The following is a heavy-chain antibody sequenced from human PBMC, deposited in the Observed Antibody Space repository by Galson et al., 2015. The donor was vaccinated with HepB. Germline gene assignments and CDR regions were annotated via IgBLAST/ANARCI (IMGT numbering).Heavy chain of an antibody. CDR1: SLTTIGVG. CDR2: IYWDDDQ. V-gene: IGHV2-5*02. CDR3: AHIRDSASVRFDS. D-gene: IGHD4-17*01. Sequence: SLTTIGVGVGWIRQPPGKALEWLALIYWDDDQRYSPSLKNRLTITKDSSKDQVVLIMTRMDPMDTATYYCAHIRDSASVRFDSWGQGAQVTVSS. J-gene: IGHJ4*02.